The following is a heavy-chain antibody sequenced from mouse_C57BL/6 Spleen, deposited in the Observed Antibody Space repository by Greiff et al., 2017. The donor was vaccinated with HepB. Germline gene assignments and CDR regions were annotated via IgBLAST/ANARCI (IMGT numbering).Heavy chain of an antibody. V-gene: IGHV1-15*01. CDR2: IDPETGGT. D-gene: IGHD1-1*01. CDR3: TRRDYGSSFWYFDV. J-gene: IGHJ1*03. CDR1: CYTFTDYE. Sequence: QVHVKQSGAELVRPGASVTLSCKASCYTFTDYEMHWVKQTPVHGLEWIGAIDPETGGTAYNQKFKGKAILTADKSSSTAYMELRSLTSEDSAVYYCTRRDYGSSFWYFDVWGTGTTVTVSS.